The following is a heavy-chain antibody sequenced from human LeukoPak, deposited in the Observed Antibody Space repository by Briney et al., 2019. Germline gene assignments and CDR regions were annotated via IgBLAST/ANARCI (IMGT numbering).Heavy chain of an antibody. CDR3: ARYDSGSLDAFDI. V-gene: IGHV4-59*11. CDR2: IYYSGST. J-gene: IGHJ3*02. CDR1: GGSISGHY. D-gene: IGHD3-10*01. Sequence: SETLSLTCTVSGGSISGHYWSWIRQPPGKGLEWIGHIYYSGSTNYNPSLKSRVTISVDTSKNQFSLKLTSATAADTAVYYCARYDSGSLDAFDIWGQGTMVTVSS.